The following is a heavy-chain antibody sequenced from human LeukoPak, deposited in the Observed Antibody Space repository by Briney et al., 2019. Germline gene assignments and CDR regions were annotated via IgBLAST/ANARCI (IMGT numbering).Heavy chain of an antibody. CDR3: ARRDIVVVPAAIFGAFDI. J-gene: IGHJ3*02. D-gene: IGHD2-2*02. CDR1: GFTFDDYG. CDR2: INWNGGST. Sequence: GGSLRLSCAASGFTFDDYGMSWVRHAPGKGLEWVSGINWNGGSTVYADSVKGRFTISRDNAETSLYLQMNSLRAEDTALYYCARRDIVVVPAAIFGAFDIWGQGTMVTVSS. V-gene: IGHV3-20*04.